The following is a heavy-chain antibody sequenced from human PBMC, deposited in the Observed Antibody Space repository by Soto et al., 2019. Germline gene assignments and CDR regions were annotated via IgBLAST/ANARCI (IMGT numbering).Heavy chain of an antibody. CDR1: GYPVTAYY. D-gene: IGHD3-3*01. CDR2: INPATGAA. J-gene: IGHJ3*02. CDR3: ARGGGVGVAGSAAFDM. Sequence: QLHLVQSGAVVKKPGASVTVSCSASGYPVTAYYMHWVRQAPGRGLEWMGGINPATGAAKYTQTFQGRVTIARETVPSTGFLELSGLTTGDTAGFYWARGGGVGVAGSAAFDMWGQGTLVTVSS. V-gene: IGHV1-2*02.